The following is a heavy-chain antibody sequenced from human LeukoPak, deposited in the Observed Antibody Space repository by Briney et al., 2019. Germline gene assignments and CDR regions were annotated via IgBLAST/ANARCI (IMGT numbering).Heavy chain of an antibody. CDR1: GGSISSYY. J-gene: IGHJ5*02. D-gene: IGHD3-22*01. V-gene: IGHV4-34*01. CDR2: INHSGST. CDR3: ARGRRGYYYDSSGHSRRFDP. Sequence: SETLSLTCTVSGGSISSYYWSWIRQPPGKGLEWIGEINHSGSTNYNPSLKSRVTISVDTSKNQFSLKLSSVTAADTAVYYCARGRRGYYYDSSGHSRRFDPWGQGTLVTVSS.